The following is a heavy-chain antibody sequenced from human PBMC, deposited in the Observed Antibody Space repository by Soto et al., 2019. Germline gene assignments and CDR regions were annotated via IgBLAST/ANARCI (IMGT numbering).Heavy chain of an antibody. V-gene: IGHV4-4*07. J-gene: IGHJ6*02. CDR2: IYTSGST. CDR3: AKGYSYGGYYYYGMDV. D-gene: IGHD5-18*01. CDR1: GGSISSYY. Sequence: QVQLQESGPGLVKPSETLSLTCTVSGGSISSYYWSWIRQPAGKGLEWIGRIYTSGSTNYNPSHKNRVNITVDTTKNQFSLKLSSVTAADTAVYYCAKGYSYGGYYYYGMDVWGQGTTVTVSS.